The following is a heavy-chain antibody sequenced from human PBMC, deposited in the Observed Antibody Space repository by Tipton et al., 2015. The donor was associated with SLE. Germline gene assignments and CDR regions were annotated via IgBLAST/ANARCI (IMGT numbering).Heavy chain of an antibody. D-gene: IGHD3-3*01. CDR3: ARGGTDYDVWLGCPYFDL. J-gene: IGHJ2*01. V-gene: IGHV4-61*01. CDR2: ISDSGST. Sequence: TLSLTCTVSGDSVSSSNYYWSWIRQPPGKGLEWIGYISDSGSTNYNPSLRSRVAISVDTSKNQFSLRLDSMTSADTAVYYCARGGTDYDVWLGCPYFDLWGRGTLVTVSS. CDR1: GDSVSSSNYY.